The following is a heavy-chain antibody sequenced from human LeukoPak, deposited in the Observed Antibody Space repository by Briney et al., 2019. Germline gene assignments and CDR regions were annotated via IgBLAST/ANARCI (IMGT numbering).Heavy chain of an antibody. V-gene: IGHV1-18*01. D-gene: IGHD3-9*01. CDR3: ARETYSNILTGTDY. Sequence: ASVTVSFTASGYTFTTYGLSWVRQAPGQGLEWLGWISTYDDNIKYAQSLQGRLTLTIDTSTSTAYMELRSLTSDDTAVYYCARETYSNILTGTDYWGPGTLVTDSS. CDR1: GYTFTTYG. CDR2: ISTYDDNI. J-gene: IGHJ4*02.